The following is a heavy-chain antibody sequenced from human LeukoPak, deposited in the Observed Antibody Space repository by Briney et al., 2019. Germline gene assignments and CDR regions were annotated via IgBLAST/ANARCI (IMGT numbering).Heavy chain of an antibody. CDR2: IIPIFGTA. Sequence: SVKVSCKASGGTFSSYAISWVRQAPGQGLEWMGGIIPIFGTANYAQKFQGRVTITADKSTSTAYMELSSLRSDDTAVYYCARGPIIDIAIVPAAVEYYYMDVWGKGTTVTVSS. CDR3: ARGPIIDIAIVPAAVEYYYMDV. V-gene: IGHV1-69*06. CDR1: GGTFSSYA. J-gene: IGHJ6*03. D-gene: IGHD2-2*01.